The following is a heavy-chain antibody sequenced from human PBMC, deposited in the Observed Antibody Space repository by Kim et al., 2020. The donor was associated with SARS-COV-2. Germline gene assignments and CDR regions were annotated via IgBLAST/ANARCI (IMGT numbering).Heavy chain of an antibody. CDR2: IWYDGSNK. Sequence: GGSLRLSCAASGFTFSSYGMHWVRQAPGKGLEWVAVIWYDGSNKYYADSVKGRFTISRDNSKNTLYLQMNSLRAEDTAVYYCARDLQTPGYSSSWYIYYYGMDVWGQGTPVTVSS. V-gene: IGHV3-33*01. CDR1: GFTFSSYG. D-gene: IGHD6-13*01. CDR3: ARDLQTPGYSSSWYIYYYGMDV. J-gene: IGHJ6*02.